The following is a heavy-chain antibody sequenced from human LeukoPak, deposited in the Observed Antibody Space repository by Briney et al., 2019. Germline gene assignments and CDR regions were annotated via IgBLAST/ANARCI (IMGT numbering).Heavy chain of an antibody. CDR3: ARVQRSGSYAAWVP. D-gene: IGHD1-26*01. J-gene: IGHJ5*02. V-gene: IGHV3-21*01. CDR2: ISSSSSYI. CDR1: GLTFSSHW. Sequence: GSLRLSCAASGLTFSSHWMHWVRQAPGKGLEWVSSISSSSSYIYYADSVKGRFTISRDNAKNSLYLQMNSLRAEDTAVYYCARVQRSGSYAAWVPWGQGTLVTVSS.